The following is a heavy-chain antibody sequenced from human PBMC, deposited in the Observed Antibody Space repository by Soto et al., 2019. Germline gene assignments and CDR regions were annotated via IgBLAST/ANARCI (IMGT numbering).Heavy chain of an antibody. V-gene: IGHV4-39*01. CDR3: ARQSEYYYATGRAAPLYGMDV. Sequence: QLQLQESGPGLVMPSETLSLTCTVSGGSISTTSYYWGWIRQPPGKGLEWIGNIYYSGSTYYNPSLRSRVTVAVYTTNNQFSLRLSSVTAADTAMYYCARQSEYYYATGRAAPLYGMDVWGQGTTVTVS. CDR2: IYYSGST. D-gene: IGHD3-10*01. J-gene: IGHJ6*02. CDR1: GGSISTTSYY.